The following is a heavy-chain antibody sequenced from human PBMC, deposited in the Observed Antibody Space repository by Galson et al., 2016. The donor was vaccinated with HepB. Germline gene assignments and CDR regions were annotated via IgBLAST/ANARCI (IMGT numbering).Heavy chain of an antibody. CDR2: IYPGDSDT. J-gene: IGHJ4*02. Sequence: QSGAEVKKPGESLKISCKGSGYSFTSYWIAWVRQMPGKGLEWMGIIYPGDSDTRYSPSFQGQVTISADKSISTAYLQWSSLKASDTAMYYCAIRYHYDTSAYYETPHFDYWGQGTLVTVSS. V-gene: IGHV5-51*01. CDR3: AIRYHYDTSAYYETPHFDY. CDR1: GYSFTSYW. D-gene: IGHD3-22*01.